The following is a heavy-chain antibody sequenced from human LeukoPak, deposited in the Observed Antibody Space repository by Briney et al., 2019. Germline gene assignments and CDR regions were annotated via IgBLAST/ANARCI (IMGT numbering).Heavy chain of an antibody. CDR1: GGSFSGYY. D-gene: IGHD5-12*01. J-gene: IGHJ4*02. CDR2: INHSGST. Sequence: PETLSLTCAVYGGSFSGYYWSWIRQPPGKGLEWIGEINHSGSTNYNPSLKSRVTISVDTSKNQFSLKLSSVTAADTAVYYCARGEEGLPPNYWGQGTLVTVSS. V-gene: IGHV4-34*01. CDR3: ARGEEGLPPNY.